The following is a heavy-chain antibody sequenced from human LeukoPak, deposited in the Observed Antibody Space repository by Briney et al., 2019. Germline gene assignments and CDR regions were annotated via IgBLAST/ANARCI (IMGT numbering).Heavy chain of an antibody. CDR2: IKPDGSEI. V-gene: IGHV3-7*05. CDR3: AKFAPFNSELYWYFDL. D-gene: IGHD1-7*01. J-gene: IGHJ2*01. CDR1: GFTFSDYW. Sequence: PGGSLRLSCAASGFTFSDYWMDWVRQAPGKGLEWVANIKPDGSEIYYVDAVKGRFTISRDNSKNTLYLQMDSLRAEDTAVYYCAKFAPFNSELYWYFDLWGRGTQVTVSS.